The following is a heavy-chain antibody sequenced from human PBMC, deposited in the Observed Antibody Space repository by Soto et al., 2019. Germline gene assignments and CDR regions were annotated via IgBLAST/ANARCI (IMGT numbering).Heavy chain of an antibody. CDR3: AKDRESSSADEDYYYGMDV. V-gene: IGHV3-30*18. D-gene: IGHD6-6*01. CDR1: GFTFSSYG. Sequence: QVQLVESGGGVVQPGRSLRLSCAASGFTFSSYGMHWVRQAPGKGLEWVAVISYDGSNKYYADSVKGRFTISRDNSKNTLYLQMNSLRAEDTAVYYCAKDRESSSADEDYYYGMDVWGQGTTVTVSS. J-gene: IGHJ6*02. CDR2: ISYDGSNK.